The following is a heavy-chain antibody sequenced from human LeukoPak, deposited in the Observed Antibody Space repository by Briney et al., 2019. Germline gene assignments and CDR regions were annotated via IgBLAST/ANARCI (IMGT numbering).Heavy chain of an antibody. CDR2: INPSGGST. Sequence: ASVKVSCKASGYTFTSYYIDWVRQAPGQGLEWMGVINPSGGSTRYAQKFQGRVTMTRDTSISTAYMDLSSLRSDDTAVYYCARDRGNRGYSFNNWGQGTLVTVSS. J-gene: IGHJ4*02. CDR3: ARDRGNRGYSFNN. CDR1: GYTFTSYY. D-gene: IGHD5-18*01. V-gene: IGHV1-46*01.